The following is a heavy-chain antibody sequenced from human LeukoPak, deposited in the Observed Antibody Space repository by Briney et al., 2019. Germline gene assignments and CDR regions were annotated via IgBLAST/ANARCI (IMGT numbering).Heavy chain of an antibody. V-gene: IGHV3-21*01. CDR1: GFTFSSYT. CDR2: ISSSSDYI. Sequence: GGSLRLSCAASGFTFSSYTMNWVRQAPGKGLEWGSSISSSSDYIYYADSVKGRFTISRDNAKNSLYLHMNSLRAEDTAVYYCARDLEFDYWGQGTLVTVSS. J-gene: IGHJ4*02. CDR3: ARDLEFDY. D-gene: IGHD3-3*01.